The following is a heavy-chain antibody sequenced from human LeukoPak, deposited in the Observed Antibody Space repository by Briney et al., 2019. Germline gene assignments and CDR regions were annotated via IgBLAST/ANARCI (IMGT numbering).Heavy chain of an antibody. V-gene: IGHV3-20*04. Sequence: PGGSMRLSCAASGFTFDYYGMSWDRQAPGKGLEWVSGINWNGGSTGYADSVKGRFTISRDNAKDSLYLQMNSLRAEDTALYYCARDRTVTTSLFDYWGQGTLVTVSS. J-gene: IGHJ4*02. CDR3: ARDRTVTTSLFDY. D-gene: IGHD4-17*01. CDR2: INWNGGST. CDR1: GFTFDYYG.